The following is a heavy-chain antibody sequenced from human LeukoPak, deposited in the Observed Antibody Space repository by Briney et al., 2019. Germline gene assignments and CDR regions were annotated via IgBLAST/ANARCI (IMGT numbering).Heavy chain of an antibody. CDR3: ARVIVGATGGDY. J-gene: IGHJ4*02. V-gene: IGHV4-39*07. Sequence: SETLSLTCTVSGGSISSSSYYWGWIRQPPGKGLEWIGSIYYSGSTYYNPSLKSRVTISVDKSKNQFSLKLSSVTAADTAVYYCARVIVGATGGDYWGQGTLVTVSS. D-gene: IGHD1-26*01. CDR1: GGSISSSSYY. CDR2: IYYSGST.